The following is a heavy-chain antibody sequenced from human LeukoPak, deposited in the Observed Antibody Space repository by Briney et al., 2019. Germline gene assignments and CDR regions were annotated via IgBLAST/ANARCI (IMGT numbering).Heavy chain of an antibody. Sequence: GESLKISCKGSGYSFTSYWIGWVRQMPGKGLEWMGIIYPGDSDTRYSPSFQGQVTISADKSISTAYLQWSSLKASDTAMYYCARPAMGIAAVKYYYYYYMDVWGKGTTVPVSS. CDR2: IYPGDSDT. CDR1: GYSFTSYW. J-gene: IGHJ6*03. V-gene: IGHV5-51*01. D-gene: IGHD6-13*01. CDR3: ARPAMGIAAVKYYYYYYMDV.